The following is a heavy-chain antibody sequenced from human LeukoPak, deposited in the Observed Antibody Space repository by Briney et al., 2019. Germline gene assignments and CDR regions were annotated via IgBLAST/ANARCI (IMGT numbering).Heavy chain of an antibody. CDR3: ARERIAARPGRHAFDI. J-gene: IGHJ3*02. D-gene: IGHD6-6*01. CDR2: IYYSGST. Sequence: SETLSFTCTVSGGSISSSSYYWGWIRQPPGKGLEWIGSIYYSGSTYYNPSLKSRVTISVDTSKNQFSLKLSSVTAADTAVYYCARERIAARPGRHAFDIWGQGTMVTVSS. V-gene: IGHV4-39*07. CDR1: GGSISSSSYY.